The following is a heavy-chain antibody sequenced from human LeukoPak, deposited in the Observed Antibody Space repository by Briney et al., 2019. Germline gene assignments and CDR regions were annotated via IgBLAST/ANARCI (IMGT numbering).Heavy chain of an antibody. D-gene: IGHD2-2*01. CDR2: IYHSGRT. V-gene: IGHV4-38-2*01. CDR1: DYSINSGHY. J-gene: IGHJ4*02. Sequence: SETLSLTCAVSDYSINSGHYWGWIRQPPGKGLEWIGSIYHSGRTYYNPSLKSRVTTSVDTSKNQFSLKLTSVTAADTAVYYCARHASPDIVIVPAATFDYWGQGTLATVSS. CDR3: ARHASPDIVIVPAATFDY.